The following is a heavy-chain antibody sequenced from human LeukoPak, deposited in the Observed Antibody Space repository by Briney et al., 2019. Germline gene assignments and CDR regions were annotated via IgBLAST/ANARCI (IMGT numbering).Heavy chain of an antibody. V-gene: IGHV1-46*01. CDR3: ARDNSVEDTAWWFDP. CDR2: INPSDGRT. Sequence: ASVKVSCKASGYTFTNYYMHWVRQAPGQGLEWMGIINPSDGRTSYGQKFQGRVTITADESTSTAYMELSSLRSEDTTVYYCARDNSVEDTAWWFDPWGQGTLVTVSS. CDR1: GYTFTNYY. J-gene: IGHJ5*02. D-gene: IGHD4-23*01.